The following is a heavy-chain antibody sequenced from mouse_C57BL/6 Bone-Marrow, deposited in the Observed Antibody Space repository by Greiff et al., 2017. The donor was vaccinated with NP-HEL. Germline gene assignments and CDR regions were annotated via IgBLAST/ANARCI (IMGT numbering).Heavy chain of an antibody. D-gene: IGHD1-1*01. Sequence: EVKLVESGGDLVKPGGSLKLSCAASGFTFSSYGMSWVRQTPDKRLEWVATISSGGSYTYYPDSVKGRFTISRDNAKNTLYLQMSSLKSEDTAMYYCARQLRYYYGSSGWGQGTTLTVSS. CDR3: ARQLRYYYGSSG. CDR2: ISSGGSYT. CDR1: GFTFSSYG. J-gene: IGHJ2*01. V-gene: IGHV5-6*01.